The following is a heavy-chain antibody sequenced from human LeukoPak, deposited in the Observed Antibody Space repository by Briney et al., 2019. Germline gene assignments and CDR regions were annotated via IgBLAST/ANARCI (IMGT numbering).Heavy chain of an antibody. D-gene: IGHD7-27*01. Sequence: SETLSFTCTVSGGSISSYYWSWIRQPPGKGLEWIGYIYYSGSTNYNPSLKSRVTISVDTSKNQFSLKLSSVTAADTAVYYCARLSTGDEAIDYWGQGTLVTVSS. CDR1: GGSISSYY. CDR2: IYYSGST. V-gene: IGHV4-59*08. CDR3: ARLSTGDEAIDY. J-gene: IGHJ4*02.